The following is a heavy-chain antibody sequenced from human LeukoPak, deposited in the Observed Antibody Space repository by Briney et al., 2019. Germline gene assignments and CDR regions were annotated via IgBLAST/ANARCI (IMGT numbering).Heavy chain of an antibody. CDR1: GFTFSSYG. Sequence: PGGSLRLSCAASGFTFSSYGMHWVRQAPGKGLEWVAFVRFDGSNKCYAHSVKGRFTISRDNSKNTLYLQMNSLRAEDTTVYYCAKDRGRGYSCGYGYYFDYWGQGTLVTVSS. CDR3: AKDRGRGYSCGYGYYFDY. J-gene: IGHJ4*02. D-gene: IGHD5-18*01. CDR2: VRFDGSNK. V-gene: IGHV3-30*02.